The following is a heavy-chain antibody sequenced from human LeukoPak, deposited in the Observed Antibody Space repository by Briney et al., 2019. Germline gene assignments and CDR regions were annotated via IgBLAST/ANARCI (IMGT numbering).Heavy chain of an antibody. D-gene: IGHD6-6*01. CDR3: ARDSSSSGYYYYYMDV. Sequence: PSETLSLTCTVSGGSISGYYWSWIRQPPGKGLEWIGYIYYSGSTDYNPSLKSRVTVSVDTSKNQFSLKLSSVTAADTAVYYCARDSSSSGYYYYYMDVWGKGTTVTVSS. CDR2: IYYSGST. CDR1: GGSISGYY. J-gene: IGHJ6*03. V-gene: IGHV4-59*01.